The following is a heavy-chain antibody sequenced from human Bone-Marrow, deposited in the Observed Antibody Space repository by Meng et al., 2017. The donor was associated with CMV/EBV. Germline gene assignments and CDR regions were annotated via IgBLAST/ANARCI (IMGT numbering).Heavy chain of an antibody. V-gene: IGHV3-30*04. J-gene: IGHJ4*02. D-gene: IGHD1-26*01. CDR3: ASNSGSYLYYFDY. CDR2: ISYDGSNK. CDR1: GFTFSSYA. Sequence: GGSLRLSCAASGFTFSSYAMHWVRQAPGKGLEWVAVISYDGSNKYYADSVKGRFTISRDNAKNSLYLQMNSLRAEDTAVYYCASNSGSYLYYFDYWGQGTLVTVSS.